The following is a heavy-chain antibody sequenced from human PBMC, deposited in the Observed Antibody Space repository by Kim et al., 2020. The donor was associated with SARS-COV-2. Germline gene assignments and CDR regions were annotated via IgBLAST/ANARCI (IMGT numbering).Heavy chain of an antibody. CDR3: ASQYYDFWSGFPHYFDY. V-gene: IGHV4-39*01. Sequence: LKGRVTISVDTSKNQFSLKLSSVNAADTAVYYCASQYYDFWSGFPHYFDYWGQGTLVTVSS. D-gene: IGHD3-3*01. J-gene: IGHJ4*02.